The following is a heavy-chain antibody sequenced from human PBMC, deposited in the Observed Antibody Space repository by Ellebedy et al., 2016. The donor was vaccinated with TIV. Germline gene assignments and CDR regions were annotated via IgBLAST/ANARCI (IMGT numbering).Heavy chain of an antibody. CDR2: IYYSGST. V-gene: IGHV4-39*07. Sequence: GSLRLXCTVSGGSISSSSYYWGWIRQPPGKGLEWIGSIYYSGSTYYNPSLKSRVTISVDTSKNQFSLKLSSVTAADTAVYYCAREMPRYGRVRWFDPWGQGTLVTVSS. CDR3: AREMPRYGRVRWFDP. J-gene: IGHJ5*02. D-gene: IGHD2-2*01. CDR1: GGSISSSSYY.